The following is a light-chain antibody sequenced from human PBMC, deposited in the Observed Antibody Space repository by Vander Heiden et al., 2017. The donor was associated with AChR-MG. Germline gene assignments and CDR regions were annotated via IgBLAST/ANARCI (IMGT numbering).Light chain of an antibody. V-gene: IGLV1-40*01. Sequence: QSVLTQPPSVSGAPGQRVTISCTGSSSNIGAGYDVHWYQQFPGTAPKLLIYGDSNRPSGVPDRFSGSKSGTSASLAITGLQAEDEADYYCQSYDSGLWVFGGGTKVTVL. CDR2: GDS. CDR1: SSNIGAGYD. J-gene: IGLJ3*02. CDR3: QSYDSGLWV.